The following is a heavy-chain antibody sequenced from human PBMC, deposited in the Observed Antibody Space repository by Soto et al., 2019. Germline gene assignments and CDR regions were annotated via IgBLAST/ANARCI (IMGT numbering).Heavy chain of an antibody. CDR2: IYYSGST. J-gene: IGHJ5*02. CDR1: GGSISSYY. CDR3: ARAVNKIFGAVIMRDNWFDP. Sequence: SETLSLTCTVSGGSISSYYWSWIRQPPGKGLEWIGYIYYSGSTNYNPSLKSRVTISVDTSKNQFSLKLSSVTAAETAVYYCARAVNKIFGAVIMRDNWFDPWGQGTLVTVSS. D-gene: IGHD3-3*01. V-gene: IGHV4-59*01.